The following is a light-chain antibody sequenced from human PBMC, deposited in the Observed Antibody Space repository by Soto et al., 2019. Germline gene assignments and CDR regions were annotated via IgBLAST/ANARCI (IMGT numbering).Light chain of an antibody. CDR2: AAS. V-gene: IGKV1-12*01. CDR3: LQSSSFPLT. CDR1: QSIASW. J-gene: IGKJ4*01. Sequence: DIQMTQSPSSVSASVGDGVTISCRASQSIASWLAWYQQRPGKAPGLLIYAASRLQRGVPSRFSGSESGTDFTLTINNLQPEDFATYYCLQSSSFPLTFGGGTKVDIK.